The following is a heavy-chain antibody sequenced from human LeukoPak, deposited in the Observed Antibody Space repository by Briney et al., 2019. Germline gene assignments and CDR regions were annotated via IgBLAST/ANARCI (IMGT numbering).Heavy chain of an antibody. CDR3: ARGTPSYYGSGNYYDY. V-gene: IGHV3-53*01. J-gene: IGHJ4*02. CDR2: IYSGGST. D-gene: IGHD3-10*01. Sequence: GGSLRLSCAASTFTVSSNYMSWVRQAPGKGLEWVSIIYSGGSTYYADSVKGRFTISRDNSKNTLYLQMSSLRAEDTAVYYCARGTPSYYGSGNYYDYWGQGTLVTVSS. CDR1: TFTVSSNY.